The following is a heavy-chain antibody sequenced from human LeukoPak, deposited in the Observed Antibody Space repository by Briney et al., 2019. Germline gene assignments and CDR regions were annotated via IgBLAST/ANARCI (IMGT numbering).Heavy chain of an antibody. CDR2: ISCYNGDT. J-gene: IGHJ4*02. CDR3: ATDPVGYCSSDSCYSVDY. CDR1: GYSFTSNG. D-gene: IGHD2-15*01. Sequence: ASVKVSCKASGYSFTSNGLTWVRQAPGQGLEWVGWISCYNGDTRYAQKFQGRVTVTTDTSTSTAYMELRSLRSDDTAVYYCATDPVGYCSSDSCYSVDYWGQGTLVTVSS. V-gene: IGHV1-18*01.